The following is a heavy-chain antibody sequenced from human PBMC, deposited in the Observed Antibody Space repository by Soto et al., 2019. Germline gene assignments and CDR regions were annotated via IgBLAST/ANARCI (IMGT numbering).Heavy chain of an antibody. CDR3: SSYTTMVTGAFDI. V-gene: IGHV3-73*01. J-gene: IGHJ3*02. D-gene: IGHD5-18*01. Sequence: GGSLRLSCAASGFTFSGSAMHWVRQASGKGLEWVGRIRSKANNYATAYAASVKGRFTISRDDSKNMVYLQMNSLKTEDAAVYYCSSYTTMVTGAFDIWGQGTMVTVSS. CDR2: IRSKANNYAT. CDR1: GFTFSGSA.